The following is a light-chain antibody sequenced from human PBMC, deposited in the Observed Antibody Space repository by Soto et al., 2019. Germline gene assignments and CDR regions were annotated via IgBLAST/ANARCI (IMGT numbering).Light chain of an antibody. CDR3: QQYNNWPRT. Sequence: EIVMTQSPATLSVSPGERATLSCRASQSVSSNLAWYQQKPGQAPRLLIYGASPRATGIPARFSGSGSGTEFTLTICSLQSEDFAVYYCQQYNNWPRTFGPGTKVAIK. CDR2: GAS. CDR1: QSVSSN. J-gene: IGKJ3*01. V-gene: IGKV3-15*01.